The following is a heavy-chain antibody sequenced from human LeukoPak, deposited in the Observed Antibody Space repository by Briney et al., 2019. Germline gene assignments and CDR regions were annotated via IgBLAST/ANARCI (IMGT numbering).Heavy chain of an antibody. CDR3: AKDMRPYCSSTICYTSGAFDI. CDR2: ISWDGGSK. J-gene: IGHJ3*02. V-gene: IGHV3-43*01. Sequence: GGSLRLSCAASGFTFDDYTMHWVRQAPGKGLEGVSLISWDGGSKYYAASVKGRFTISRYNSKNSLYLQMNSLRTEDTALYYCAKDMRPYCSSTICYTSGAFDIWGQGTMVTVSS. CDR1: GFTFDDYT. D-gene: IGHD2-2*02.